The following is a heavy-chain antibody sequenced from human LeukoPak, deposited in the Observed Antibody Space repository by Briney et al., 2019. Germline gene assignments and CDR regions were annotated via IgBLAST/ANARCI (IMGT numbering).Heavy chain of an antibody. CDR2: ISGSGGST. V-gene: IGHV3-23*01. CDR1: GFSFSIYA. Sequence: GGSLRLSCAVSGFSFSIYAMSWVRQAPGKGLEWVSSISGSGGSTYYADSVKGRFTISRDNSKNTPHLQMNSLRAEDTAVYYCVREIRASLWGQGTLVTVSS. CDR3: VREIRASL. J-gene: IGHJ4*02.